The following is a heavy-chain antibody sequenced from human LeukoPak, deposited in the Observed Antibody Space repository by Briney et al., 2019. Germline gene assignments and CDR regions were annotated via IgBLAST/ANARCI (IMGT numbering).Heavy chain of an antibody. CDR1: GYSISSGYY. Sequence: SETLSLTCTVSGYSISSGYYWGWIRQPPGKGLEWIGSIYRSGSTYYNPSLKSRVTISGDTSKNQFSLKLSSVTAADTAVYYCARDLLNAFDIWGQGTMVTVSS. D-gene: IGHD2/OR15-2a*01. V-gene: IGHV4-38-2*02. J-gene: IGHJ3*02. CDR3: ARDLLNAFDI. CDR2: IYRSGST.